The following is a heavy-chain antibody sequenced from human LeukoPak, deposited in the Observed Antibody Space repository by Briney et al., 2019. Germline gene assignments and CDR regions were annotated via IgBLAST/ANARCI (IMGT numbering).Heavy chain of an antibody. D-gene: IGHD6-13*01. V-gene: IGHV3-33*01. J-gene: IGHJ4*02. CDR1: GFTFSSYG. CDR2: IWYDGSNK. CDR3: ARDRPYSSSLFDY. Sequence: GGSLRLSCAASGFTFSSYGMHWVRQAPGKGLEWVAVIWYDGSNKYYADSVKGRFTISRDNSKNTLYLQMNSLRAEDTAVYYCARDRPYSSSLFDYWGQGTLVTVSS.